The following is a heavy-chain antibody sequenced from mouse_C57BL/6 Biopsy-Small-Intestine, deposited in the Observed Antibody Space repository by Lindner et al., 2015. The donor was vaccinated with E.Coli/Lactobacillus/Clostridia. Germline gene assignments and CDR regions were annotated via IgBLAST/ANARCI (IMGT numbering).Heavy chain of an antibody. D-gene: IGHD3-1*01. V-gene: IGHV1-82*01. CDR3: ARRVATRARDAMDY. CDR2: IYPGDGDT. CDR1: GYAFSSSW. Sequence: VQLQESGPELVKPGASVKISCKASGYAFSSSWMNWVKQRPGKGLEWIGRIYPGDGDTNYNGKFKGKATLTADKSSSTAYMQLSSLTSEDSAVYFCARRVATRARDAMDYWGQGTSVTVSS. J-gene: IGHJ4*01.